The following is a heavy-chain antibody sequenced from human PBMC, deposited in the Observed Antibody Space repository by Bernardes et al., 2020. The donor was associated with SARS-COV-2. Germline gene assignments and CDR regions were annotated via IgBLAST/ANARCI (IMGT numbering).Heavy chain of an antibody. J-gene: IGHJ4*02. D-gene: IGHD6-13*01. V-gene: IGHV2-70*11. CDR1: GFSLRSSGMS. CDR3: ARMPARIAALDY. CDR2: IDWDDDT. Sequence: SGPTLVKPSQTLTLTCTFSGFSLRSSGMSVNWIRQPPGKALEWLARIDWDDDTYYSTSLKTRLSISKDTSRNQVVLTMTNMDPVDTATYYCARMPARIAALDYWGQGTLVTVSS.